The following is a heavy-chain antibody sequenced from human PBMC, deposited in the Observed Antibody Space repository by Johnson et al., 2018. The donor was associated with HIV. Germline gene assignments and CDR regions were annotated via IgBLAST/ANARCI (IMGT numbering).Heavy chain of an antibody. Sequence: VQLVESGGGLVQPGGSLRLSCAASGFTFDDSGMSWVRQAPGKGLEWVSGISWNSDTIRYADSVKGRFTISRDNAKNTLYLQMNSLRAEDTAVYYCARGRRIQLWLLADAFDIWGQGTMVTVSS. D-gene: IGHD5-18*01. J-gene: IGHJ3*02. V-gene: IGHV3-20*04. CDR3: ARGRRIQLWLLADAFDI. CDR1: GFTFDDSG. CDR2: ISWNSDTI.